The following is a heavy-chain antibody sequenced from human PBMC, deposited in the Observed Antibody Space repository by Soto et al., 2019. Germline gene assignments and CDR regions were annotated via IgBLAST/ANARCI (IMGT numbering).Heavy chain of an antibody. CDR3: ASSYYRSGSYSESYYYYYGMDV. CDR2: IKQDGSEK. D-gene: IGHD3-10*01. CDR1: GFTFSSYW. V-gene: IGHV3-7*03. J-gene: IGHJ6*02. Sequence: GGSLRLSXAASGFTFSSYWMSWVRQAPGKGLEWVANIKQDGSEKYYVDSVKGRFTISRDNAKNSLYLQMNSLRAEDTAVYYCASSYYRSGSYSESYYYYYGMDVWGQGTTVTVSS.